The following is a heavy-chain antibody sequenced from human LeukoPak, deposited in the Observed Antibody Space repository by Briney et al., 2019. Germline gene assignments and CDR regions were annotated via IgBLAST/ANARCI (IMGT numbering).Heavy chain of an antibody. V-gene: IGHV1-18*01. CDR2: ISAYNGNT. CDR1: GYTFTSYG. Sequence: ASVKVSCKASGYTFTSYGISWVRQAPGQGLEWMGWISAYNGNTNYAQKLQGRVTMTTDTSTSTAYMELRSPRPDDTAVYYCARDLYRGPGPDYYYYGMDVWGQGTTVTVSS. D-gene: IGHD3-10*01. J-gene: IGHJ6*02. CDR3: ARDLYRGPGPDYYYYGMDV.